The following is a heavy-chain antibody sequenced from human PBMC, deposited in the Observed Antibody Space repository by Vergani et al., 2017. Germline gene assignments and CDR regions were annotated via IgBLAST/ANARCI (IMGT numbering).Heavy chain of an antibody. Sequence: QVQLQQWGAGLLKPSETLSLTCAVYGGSMSGYYWSWIRQPPGKELEWIGYMYHSGSTNYNPSLETRVTISGDTSKNQFSLKLSSVTAADTAVYYCARGWFVLYNWFDPWGQGTLVTVSS. CDR3: ARGWFVLYNWFDP. D-gene: IGHD3-10*01. CDR2: MYHSGST. V-gene: IGHV4-34*11. CDR1: GGSMSGYY. J-gene: IGHJ5*02.